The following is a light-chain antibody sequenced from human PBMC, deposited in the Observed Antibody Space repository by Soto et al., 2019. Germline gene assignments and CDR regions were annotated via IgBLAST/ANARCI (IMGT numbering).Light chain of an antibody. CDR3: QQRSNWPLMYT. Sequence: DIQMTQSPSSLSASVGDRVTITCRASQGINNYLAWYQQRPGKVPKPLIYAASTLQSGVPSRFSGSGSGTDFTLTISSLQPEDVATYYCQQRSNWPLMYTFGQGTKLEIK. CDR1: QGINNY. J-gene: IGKJ2*01. CDR2: AAS. V-gene: IGKV1-27*01.